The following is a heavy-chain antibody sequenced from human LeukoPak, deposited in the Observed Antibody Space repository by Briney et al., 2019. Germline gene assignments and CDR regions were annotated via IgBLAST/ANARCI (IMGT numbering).Heavy chain of an antibody. D-gene: IGHD3-10*01. CDR1: GFTFSSYG. Sequence: GGSLRLSCAASGFTFSSYGMHWVRQAPGKGLEWVAVIWYDGSNKYYADSVRGRFTISRDNSKNTLYLQMNSLRAEDTAVYYCARDYYGSGSYYNAWAFDIWGQGTMVTVSS. V-gene: IGHV3-33*01. CDR3: ARDYYGSGSYYNAWAFDI. J-gene: IGHJ3*02. CDR2: IWYDGSNK.